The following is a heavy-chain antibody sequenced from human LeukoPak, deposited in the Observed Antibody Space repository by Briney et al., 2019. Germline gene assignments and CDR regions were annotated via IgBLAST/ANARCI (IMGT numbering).Heavy chain of an antibody. CDR3: ARHLSGITGYTYGRGIDY. D-gene: IGHD5-18*01. V-gene: IGHV3-11*04. Sequence: KSGGSLRLSCAASGFIFSDYYMSWIRQAPGKGLEWVSHISSSGSTIYYADSVKGRFTISRDNAKTSLYLQMNSLRAEDTAVYYCARHLSGITGYTYGRGIDYWGQGTLVTVSS. CDR1: GFIFSDYY. J-gene: IGHJ4*02. CDR2: ISSSGSTI.